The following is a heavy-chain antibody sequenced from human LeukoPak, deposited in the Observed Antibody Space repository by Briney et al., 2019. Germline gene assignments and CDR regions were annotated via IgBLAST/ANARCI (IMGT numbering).Heavy chain of an antibody. J-gene: IGHJ4*02. CDR2: IYYRGST. Sequence: SETLSLTCTVSSGSINFYYWSWIRQTPGKGLEWIGYIYYRGSTNYNPSLKSRVTISVNTPKNQFSLNLSSVTAADTAIYYCARTTGNYGYYFGYWGQGAQVTVSS. CDR1: SGSINFYY. D-gene: IGHD1-7*01. CDR3: ARTTGNYGYYFGY. V-gene: IGHV4-59*01.